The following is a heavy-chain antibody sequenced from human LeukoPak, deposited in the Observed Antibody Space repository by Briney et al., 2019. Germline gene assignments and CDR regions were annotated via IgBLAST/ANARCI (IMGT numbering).Heavy chain of an antibody. J-gene: IGHJ4*02. D-gene: IGHD3-22*01. CDR1: RFTFDDYA. V-gene: IGHV3-9*03. CDR3: AKGGTYYYDSSGYS. CDR2: ISWNSGSI. Sequence: GRSLRLSCAASRFTFDDYAMHWVRQAPGKGLEWVSGISWNSGSIGYADSVKGRFTISRDNAKNSLYLQMNSLRAEDMALYYCAKGGTYYYDSSGYSWGQGTLVTVSS.